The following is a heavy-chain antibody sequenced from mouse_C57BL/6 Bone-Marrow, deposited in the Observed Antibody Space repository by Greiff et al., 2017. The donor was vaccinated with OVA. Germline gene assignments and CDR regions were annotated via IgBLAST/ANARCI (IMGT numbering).Heavy chain of an antibody. J-gene: IGHJ2*01. Sequence: VQLQQSGTVLARPGASVKMSCKTSGYTFTSYWTHWVKQRPGQGLEWIGAIYPGNSDTSYNQKFKGKAKLTAVTSASTAYMELSSLTNEDSAVYYCTRRRVYYDYDGFDYGGQGTTLTVSS. V-gene: IGHV1-5*01. D-gene: IGHD2-4*01. CDR3: TRRRVYYDYDGFDY. CDR2: IYPGNSDT. CDR1: GYTFTSYW.